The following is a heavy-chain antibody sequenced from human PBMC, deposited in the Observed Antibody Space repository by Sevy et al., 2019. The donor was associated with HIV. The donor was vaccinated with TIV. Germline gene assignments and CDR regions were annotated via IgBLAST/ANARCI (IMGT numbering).Heavy chain of an antibody. CDR3: ASSYYYDSSGYLGGYYYYYYYMDV. Sequence: SETLSLTCTVSGGSISSYYWSWIRQPPGKGLEWIGYIYYSGSTNYNPSLKSRVTISVDTSKNQFSLKLSSVTAADTAVYYCASSYYYDSSGYLGGYYYYYYYMDVWGKGTTVTVSS. CDR1: GGSISSYY. D-gene: IGHD3-22*01. V-gene: IGHV4-59*01. CDR2: IYYSGST. J-gene: IGHJ6*03.